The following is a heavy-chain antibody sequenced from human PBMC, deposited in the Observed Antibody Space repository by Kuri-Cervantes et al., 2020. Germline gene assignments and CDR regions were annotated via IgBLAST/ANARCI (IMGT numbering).Heavy chain of an antibody. CDR2: INHSGST. V-gene: IGHV4-34*01. CDR3: ARHVINSYYYYHYMDV. Sequence: SETLSLTCAVYGGSFSGYYWSRIRQPPGKGLEWIGEINHSGSTNYNPSLKSRVTISVDTSKNQFSLKLSSVTAADTAVYYCARHVINSYYYYHYMDVWGKGATVTVSS. CDR1: GGSFSGYY. D-gene: IGHD2-21*01. J-gene: IGHJ6*03.